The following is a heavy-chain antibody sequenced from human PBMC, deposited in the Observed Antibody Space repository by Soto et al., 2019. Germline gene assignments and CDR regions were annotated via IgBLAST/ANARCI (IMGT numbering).Heavy chain of an antibody. V-gene: IGHV3-30*18. Sequence: QLHLVESGGGVVQPGKSLRLSCTASGFTFSNSAIHWVRQAPGKGLEWVAVISYDGNKKYYVDSVKGRFTISRDNSKSTLYLQMNSLRPEDTAVYYCAKGSGSLGYWGQGTLVTVSS. J-gene: IGHJ4*02. D-gene: IGHD3-10*01. CDR3: AKGSGSLGY. CDR1: GFTFSNSA. CDR2: ISYDGNKK.